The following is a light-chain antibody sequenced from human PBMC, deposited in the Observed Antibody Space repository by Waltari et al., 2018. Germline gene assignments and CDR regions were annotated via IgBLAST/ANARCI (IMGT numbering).Light chain of an antibody. CDR2: EVT. CDR1: SRGVGSYDL. Sequence: QSALTQPASVSGSPGQSITISCTGTSRGVGSYDLVSWYQLHPGKAPKLIIYEVTKRASGVSHRYSGSKSGNTDSLTISRLQSDDEADYYCCSYPGTGTFLYVFGTGSRVTV. J-gene: IGLJ1*01. CDR3: CSYPGTGTFLYV. V-gene: IGLV2-23*02.